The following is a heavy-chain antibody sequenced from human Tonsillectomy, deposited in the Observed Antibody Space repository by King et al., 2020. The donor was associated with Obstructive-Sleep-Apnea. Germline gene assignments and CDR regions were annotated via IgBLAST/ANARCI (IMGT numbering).Heavy chain of an antibody. Sequence: LQLQESGPGLVKPSETLSLTCTVSGGSISSYYWSWIRQPPGKGLEWIGYMYYSGTTNYNPSLKSRVTISVDTSKNQFSLKLSSVTAADTAVYYCARVLTYCGGDCSYYFDYWGQGTLVTVSS. CDR3: ARVLTYCGGDCSYYFDY. J-gene: IGHJ4*02. CDR2: MYYSGTT. D-gene: IGHD2-21*02. CDR1: GGSISSYY. V-gene: IGHV4-59*01.